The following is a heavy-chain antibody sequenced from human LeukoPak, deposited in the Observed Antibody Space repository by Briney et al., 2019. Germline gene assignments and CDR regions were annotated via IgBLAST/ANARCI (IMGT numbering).Heavy chain of an antibody. CDR3: ANYCSSSSCHIRRAFDI. CDR2: INHSGST. CDR1: GGSFSSYY. J-gene: IGHJ3*02. D-gene: IGHD2-2*02. Sequence: SETLSLTCAVYGGSFSSYYWSWIRQPPGKGLEWIGEINHSGSTNYNPSLKSRVTISVDTSKNQFSLKLSSVTAADTAVYYCANYCSSSSCHIRRAFDIWGQGTMVTVSS. V-gene: IGHV4-34*01.